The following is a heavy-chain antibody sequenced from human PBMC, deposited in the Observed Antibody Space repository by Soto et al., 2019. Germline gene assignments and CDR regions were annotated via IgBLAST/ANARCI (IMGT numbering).Heavy chain of an antibody. CDR3: ARDYPELLLDY. CDR1: GYTFTNYY. D-gene: IGHD3-10*01. CDR2: ISAYNGNT. J-gene: IGHJ4*02. V-gene: IGHV1-18*04. Sequence: ASVKVSCKASGYTFTNYYMHWVRQAPGQGLEWMGWISAYNGNTNYAQKLQGRVTMTTDTSTSTAYMELRSLRSDDTAVYYCARDYPELLLDYWGQGTLVTVSS.